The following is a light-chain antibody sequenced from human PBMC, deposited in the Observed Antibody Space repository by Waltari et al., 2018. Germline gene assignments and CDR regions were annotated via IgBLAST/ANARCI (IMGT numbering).Light chain of an antibody. CDR3: QQYYSIPRT. CDR2: WSS. Sequence: IVMTQSPDSLAVSLGERATINCKSSQRVLYNSDNKNYLAWYQQKPGQPPKLRIYWSSIQESGVPDRFSGSGSGTDYTLTSSSLQAEDVAVYYCQQYYSIPRTYGQGTKLEIK. J-gene: IGKJ2*02. CDR1: QRVLYNSDNKNY. V-gene: IGKV4-1*01.